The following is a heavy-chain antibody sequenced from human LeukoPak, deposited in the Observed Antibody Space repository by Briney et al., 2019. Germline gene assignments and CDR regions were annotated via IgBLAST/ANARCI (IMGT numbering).Heavy chain of an antibody. CDR3: ARNRRHRTTKRGFDY. Sequence: PSETLSLTCTVSGGSIRSSYYYWGWIRQPPGKGLEWIGSIYYSGSTYYNPSLKSRVTISVDTSKNQFSLKLSSVTAADTAVYYCARNRRHRTTKRGFDYWGQGTLVTVSS. D-gene: IGHD1-14*01. V-gene: IGHV4-39*01. J-gene: IGHJ4*02. CDR1: GGSIRSSYYY. CDR2: IYYSGST.